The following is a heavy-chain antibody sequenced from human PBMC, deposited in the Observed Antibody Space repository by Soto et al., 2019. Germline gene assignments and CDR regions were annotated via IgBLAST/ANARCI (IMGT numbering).Heavy chain of an antibody. CDR2: ISAYNGNT. V-gene: IGHV1-18*01. J-gene: IGHJ4*02. CDR1: GYTFITYG. CDR3: ARGIMAYSSSSRHFDC. D-gene: IGHD6-13*01. Sequence: QVQLVQSGAEVKKPGASVKVSCKASGYTFITYGISWVRQAPGQGLEWMGWISAYNGNTNYAQKFQGRVTMTTDTSTSTAYMELSRLASDDTAVYYCARGIMAYSSSSRHFDCWGQGTLVTVSS.